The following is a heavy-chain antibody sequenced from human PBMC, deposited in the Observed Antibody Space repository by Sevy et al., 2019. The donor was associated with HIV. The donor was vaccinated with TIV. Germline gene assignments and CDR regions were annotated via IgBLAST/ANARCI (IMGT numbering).Heavy chain of an antibody. Sequence: GGSLRLSCAASGFTCSKYSMSWIRQTPGKGLEWVSTFSFGCGKINYADSVKGRFTISRDDSRNTFYLQMNSLRAEDTAIYYCAREGCTKPHDYWGQGTVVTVPS. CDR1: GFTCSKYS. D-gene: IGHD2-8*01. CDR2: FSFGCGKI. CDR3: AREGCTKPHDY. J-gene: IGHJ4*02. V-gene: IGHV3-23*01.